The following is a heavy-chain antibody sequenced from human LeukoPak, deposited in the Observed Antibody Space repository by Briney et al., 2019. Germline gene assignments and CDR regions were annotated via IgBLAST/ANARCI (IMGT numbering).Heavy chain of an antibody. Sequence: GGSLRLSCAASGFTFSSYGMHWVRQAPGKGLEWGAVISYDGSNKYYADSVKGRFTISRDNSKNTLYLQMNSLRAEDTAVYYCAKDATPLRYFDWFFAYWGQGTLVTVSS. CDR1: GFTFSSYG. J-gene: IGHJ4*02. V-gene: IGHV3-30*18. D-gene: IGHD3-9*01. CDR2: ISYDGSNK. CDR3: AKDATPLRYFDWFFAY.